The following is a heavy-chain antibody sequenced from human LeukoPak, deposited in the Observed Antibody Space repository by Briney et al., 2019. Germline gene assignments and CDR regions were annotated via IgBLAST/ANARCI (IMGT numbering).Heavy chain of an antibody. CDR2: IYYSGST. V-gene: IGHV4-59*01. CDR3: ARGVGSGWYVYYYMDV. Sequence: SETLSLTCTVSGGSISSYYWSWIRQPPGKGLEWIGYIYYSGSTNYNPSLKSRVTISVDTSKNQFSLKLSSVTAADTAVYYCARGVGSGWYVYYYMDVWGKGTTVTVSS. CDR1: GGSISSYY. D-gene: IGHD6-19*01. J-gene: IGHJ6*03.